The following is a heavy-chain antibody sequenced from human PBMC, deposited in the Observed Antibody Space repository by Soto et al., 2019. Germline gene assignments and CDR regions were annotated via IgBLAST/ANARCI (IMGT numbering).Heavy chain of an antibody. CDR2: TYYRSKWYD. V-gene: IGHV6-1*01. CDR1: GGRLFRKGAA. J-gene: IGHJ4*02. D-gene: IGHD2-8*01. CDR3: ARDEATNRYCYDY. Sequence: GGRLFRKGAAWYWIRQSPSRGLEWLGRTYYRSKWYDDYAVSVKSRITINSDTSKNQFSLQLNFVTPEDTAVYYCARDEATNRYCYDYWGQRTLATVPS.